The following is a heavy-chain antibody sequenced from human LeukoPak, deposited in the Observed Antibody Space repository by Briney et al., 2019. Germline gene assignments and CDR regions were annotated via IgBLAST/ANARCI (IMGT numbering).Heavy chain of an antibody. CDR1: GYTFTSYY. D-gene: IGHD2-15*01. V-gene: IGHV1-46*01. CDR2: INPSGGST. J-gene: IGHJ4*02. CDR3: ARDRGYWWEPTWIGTFDY. Sequence: ASVTVSCKASGYTFTSYYMHWVRQAPGQGLEWMGVINPSGGSTSYAQTFQGRVTMTRDMSTSTVYMELSNLRSEDTAVYYCARDRGYWWEPTWIGTFDYWGQGTLVTVSS.